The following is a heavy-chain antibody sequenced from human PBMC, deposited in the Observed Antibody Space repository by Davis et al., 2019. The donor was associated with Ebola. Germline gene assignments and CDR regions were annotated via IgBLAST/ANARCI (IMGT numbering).Heavy chain of an antibody. CDR1: GYTFTSYY. CDR2: INPSGGST. V-gene: IGHV1-46*01. CDR3: VRWKESAFDI. Sequence: AASVKVSCKASGYTFTSYYLHWVRQAPAQGLEWMGIINPSGGSTSYAQKFQGRVTMTRDTSTSTVNLELSSLRSEDTAVYYCVRWKESAFDIRGQGTMVTVSS. J-gene: IGHJ3*02. D-gene: IGHD4-23*01.